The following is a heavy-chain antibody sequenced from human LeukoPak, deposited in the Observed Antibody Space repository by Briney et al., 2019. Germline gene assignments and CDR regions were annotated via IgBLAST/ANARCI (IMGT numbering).Heavy chain of an antibody. CDR1: GGSISSYY. Sequence: SEALSLTCTVSGGSISSYYWSWIRQPPGKGLEWIGYIYYSGSTNYNPSLKSRVTISVDTSKNQFSLKLSSVTAADTAVYYCASLISSGWPFDYWGQGTLVTVSS. CDR2: IYYSGST. D-gene: IGHD6-19*01. CDR3: ASLISSGWPFDY. V-gene: IGHV4-59*12. J-gene: IGHJ4*02.